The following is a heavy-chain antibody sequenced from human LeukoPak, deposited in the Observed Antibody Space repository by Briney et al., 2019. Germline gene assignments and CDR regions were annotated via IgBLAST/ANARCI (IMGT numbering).Heavy chain of an antibody. Sequence: SETLSLTCTVSGGSISSYYWSWIRQPPGKGLEWIGYIYTSGSTNYNPSLKSRVTISVDTSKNRFSLKLSSVTAADTAVYYCARRAREDIVVVPAARFLYYYYMDVWGKGTTVTVSS. D-gene: IGHD2-2*01. CDR3: ARRAREDIVVVPAARFLYYYYMDV. CDR1: GGSISSYY. CDR2: IYTSGST. V-gene: IGHV4-4*09. J-gene: IGHJ6*03.